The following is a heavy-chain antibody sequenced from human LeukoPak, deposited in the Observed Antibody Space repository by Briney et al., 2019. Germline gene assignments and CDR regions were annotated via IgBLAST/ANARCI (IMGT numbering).Heavy chain of an antibody. CDR1: GFTFSSYG. J-gene: IGHJ5*02. CDR2: ISYDGSNK. Sequence: GGSLRLPCAASGFTFSSYGMHWVRQAPGKGLEWVAVISYDGSNKYYADSVKGRFTISRDNSKNTLYLQMNSLRAEDTAVYYCAKEIVPAANWFDPWGQGTLVTVSS. D-gene: IGHD2-2*01. V-gene: IGHV3-30*18. CDR3: AKEIVPAANWFDP.